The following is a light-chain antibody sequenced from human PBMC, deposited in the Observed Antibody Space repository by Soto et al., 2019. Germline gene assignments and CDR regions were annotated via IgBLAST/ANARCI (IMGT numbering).Light chain of an antibody. Sequence: DIVMTQSPDSLAVSLGERATINCKSSQAVLYSPNNKNALAWFQQKPGQPPKLLIYWASTRDSGVPDRFSGSGSGTDFTLTISSLQAEDVAVYYCQQYITDLTFGGGTKVEIK. V-gene: IGKV4-1*01. CDR3: QQYITDLT. CDR1: QAVLYSPNNKNA. CDR2: WAS. J-gene: IGKJ4*01.